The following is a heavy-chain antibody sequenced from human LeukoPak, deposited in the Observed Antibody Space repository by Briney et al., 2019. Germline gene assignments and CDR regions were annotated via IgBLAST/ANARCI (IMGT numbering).Heavy chain of an antibody. J-gene: IGHJ4*02. CDR2: INHSGST. CDR1: GGSFSGYY. V-gene: IGHV4-34*10. CDR3: ARYWYYYDSSGYYRHYYFDY. D-gene: IGHD3-22*01. Sequence: KPSETLSLTCAVYGGSFSGYYWSWIRQPPGKGLEWIGEINHSGSTNYNPSLKGRVTMSVDTSKNQFSLKLSSVTAADTAVYYCARYWYYYDSSGYYRHYYFDYWGQGTLVTVSS.